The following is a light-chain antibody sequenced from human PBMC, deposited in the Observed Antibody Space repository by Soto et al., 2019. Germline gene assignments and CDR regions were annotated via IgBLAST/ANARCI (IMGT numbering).Light chain of an antibody. CDR2: ENN. CDR3: HSYDSSLSGYV. V-gene: IGLV1-40*01. CDR1: SSNIGAGYE. Sequence: QSVLTQPPSVSEAPGQRVTISCTGSSSNIGAGYEAHWYQQVPGTAPKLLIYENNNRPSGVPDRFSGSKSGTSASLAITWLQAEDQAEYYCHSYDSSLSGYVFGTGTKVTVL. J-gene: IGLJ1*01.